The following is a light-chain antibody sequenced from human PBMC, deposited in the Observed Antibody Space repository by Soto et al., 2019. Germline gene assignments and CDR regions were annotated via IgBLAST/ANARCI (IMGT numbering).Light chain of an antibody. Sequence: QSALTQPASVSGSPGQSITISCTGTSSDVGAYNYVSWYQQHPGKAPKLMIYDVNNRPSGVSSRFSGSKSDNTASLTISGLQAEDEADYYCTSYTISSTYVFGTGTKLTVL. CDR2: DVN. V-gene: IGLV2-14*01. CDR1: SSDVGAYNY. J-gene: IGLJ1*01. CDR3: TSYTISSTYV.